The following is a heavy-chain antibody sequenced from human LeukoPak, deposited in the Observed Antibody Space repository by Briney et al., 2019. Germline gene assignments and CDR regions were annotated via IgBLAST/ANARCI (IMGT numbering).Heavy chain of an antibody. D-gene: IGHD2-2*02. Sequence: ASVKVSCKASGYTFTSYDFNWVRQATGQRPEWMGWMSPNSGDTGYAQKFQDRVTMTRNTSISTAYMELSSLRSDDTAVYYCARDRGYCSSINCYIGGRPANWFDPWGQGTLVTVSS. J-gene: IGHJ5*02. V-gene: IGHV1-8*01. CDR1: GYTFTSYD. CDR3: ARDRGYCSSINCYIGGRPANWFDP. CDR2: MSPNSGDT.